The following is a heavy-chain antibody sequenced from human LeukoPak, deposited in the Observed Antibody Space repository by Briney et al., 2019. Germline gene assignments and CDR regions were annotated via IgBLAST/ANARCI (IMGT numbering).Heavy chain of an antibody. Sequence: PGGSLRLSCAASGFTFSSYGMHWVRQAPGKGLGWVAVIWYDGSNKYYADSVKGRFTISRDNSKNTLYLQMNSLRAEDTAVYYCARETSDFSYYYYGMDVWGQGTTVTVSS. V-gene: IGHV3-33*01. J-gene: IGHJ6*02. CDR2: IWYDGSNK. CDR3: ARETSDFSYYYYGMDV. CDR1: GFTFSSYG. D-gene: IGHD3-3*01.